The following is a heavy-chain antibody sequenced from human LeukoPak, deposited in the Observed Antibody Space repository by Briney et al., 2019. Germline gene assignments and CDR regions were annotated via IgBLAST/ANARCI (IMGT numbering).Heavy chain of an antibody. V-gene: IGHV3-23*01. CDR3: ARRIYGDSPGDYYYGMDV. D-gene: IGHD4-17*01. J-gene: IGHJ6*02. CDR2: ISGSGVTT. Sequence: GGSLRLSCAAPGFTFSSHAMSWVRQAPGQGLEWVSAISGSGVTTYYADSVKGRFTISRDNSKNTLYLQMNSLRAEDSAVYYCARRIYGDSPGDYYYGMDVWGQGTTVTVSS. CDR1: GFTFSSHA.